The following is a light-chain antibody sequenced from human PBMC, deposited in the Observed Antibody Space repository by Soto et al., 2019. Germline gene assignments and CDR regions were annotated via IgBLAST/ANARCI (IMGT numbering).Light chain of an antibody. J-gene: IGLJ2*01. Sequence: QSALTQPASVSGSPGQSTTISCTGTSSDVGGYTYVSWYQQHPGRAPKLMIYDVSNRPSGVSNRFTASKSGNTASLTISGLQAEDEADYYCSSYTSRSTLVFGGGTKVTVL. CDR1: SSDVGGYTY. CDR2: DVS. V-gene: IGLV2-14*01. CDR3: SSYTSRSTLV.